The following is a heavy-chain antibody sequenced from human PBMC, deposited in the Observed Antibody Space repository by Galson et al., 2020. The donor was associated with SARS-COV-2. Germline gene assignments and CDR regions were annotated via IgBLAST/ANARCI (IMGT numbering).Heavy chain of an antibody. CDR2: ISRSRGDI. Sequence: NSGGSLRLSCAASGFSSSHYNMNWVRQAPGKGLEWVSSISRSRGDISYADSVEGRFTISRDNAKNSVYLQMNSLRAEDTAVYYCAGELWFGEERAMDVWGKGTTVTISS. CDR3: AGELWFGEERAMDV. V-gene: IGHV3-21*01. CDR1: GFSSSHYN. D-gene: IGHD3-10*01. J-gene: IGHJ6*03.